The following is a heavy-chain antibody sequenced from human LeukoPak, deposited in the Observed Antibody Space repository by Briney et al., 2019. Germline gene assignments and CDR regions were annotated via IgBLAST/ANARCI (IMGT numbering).Heavy chain of an antibody. V-gene: IGHV3-23*01. CDR1: GFTFSSYA. D-gene: IGHD3-16*01. CDR2: ISGSGGST. J-gene: IGHJ4*02. CDR3: AKALFAITFGGVPSGFDY. Sequence: GGSLRLSCAASGFTFSSYAMSWVRQAPGKGLEWVSAISGSGGSTYYAGSVKGRFTISRDNSKNTLYLQMNSLRAEDTAVYYCAKALFAITFGGVPSGFDYWGQGTLVTVSS.